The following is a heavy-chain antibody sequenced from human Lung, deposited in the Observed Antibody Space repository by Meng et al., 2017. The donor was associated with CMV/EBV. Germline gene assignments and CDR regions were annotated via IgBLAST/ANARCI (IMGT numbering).Heavy chain of an antibody. J-gene: IGHJ6*02. CDR3: ARARVVPAYYYGMDV. CDR1: GGSFSGYY. D-gene: IGHD2-2*01. Sequence: SETLSLXCAVYGGSFSGYYWSWIRQPPGKGLEWIGEINHSGSTNYNPSLKSRVTISVDTSKNQFSLKLRSVTAADTAVYYCARARVVPAYYYGMDVWGQGTTVTVSS. CDR2: INHSGST. V-gene: IGHV4-34*01.